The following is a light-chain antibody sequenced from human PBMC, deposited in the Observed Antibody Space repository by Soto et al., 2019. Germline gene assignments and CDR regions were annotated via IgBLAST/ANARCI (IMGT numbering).Light chain of an antibody. J-gene: IGKJ5*01. CDR2: DAS. CDR1: QDISNY. V-gene: IGKV1-33*01. CDR3: QQTYSLPPDIT. Sequence: DIQMTQSPSSLSASVGDRVTITCQASQDISNYLNWYQQKPGKAPKLLIYDASNLETGVPSRFSGSGSGTDFTLTISSLQPEDFATYYCQQTYSLPPDITVGQGTRLEIK.